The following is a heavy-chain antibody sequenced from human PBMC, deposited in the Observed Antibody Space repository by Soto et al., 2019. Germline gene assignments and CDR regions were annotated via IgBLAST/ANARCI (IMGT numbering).Heavy chain of an antibody. V-gene: IGHV1-18*01. Sequence: QVQLVQSGAEVKKPGASVKVSCQASGYTFTSYGISWVRQAPGQGLEWMGWISTFKGDTHYAQKLQGRVTMTTDTSTSTAYMGLRSLRSDDTAVYYCARAYGDYYFDYWGQGTLVTVSS. J-gene: IGHJ4*02. CDR3: ARAYGDYYFDY. D-gene: IGHD4-17*01. CDR2: ISTFKGDT. CDR1: GYTFTSYG.